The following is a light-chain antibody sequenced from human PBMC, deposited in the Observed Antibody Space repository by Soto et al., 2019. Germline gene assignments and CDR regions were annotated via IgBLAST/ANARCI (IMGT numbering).Light chain of an antibody. CDR2: GAS. CDR3: QQYNNWPHT. J-gene: IGKJ2*01. CDR1: QSVSSN. Sequence: EIVMTQSPATLSVSPGERATLSCRASQSVSSNLAWYQQKPGQSPRLLIYGASTRATGIPARFSGSGSGTEFTLIISSLQSEDFAVYYCQQYNNWPHTFGQGT. V-gene: IGKV3-15*01.